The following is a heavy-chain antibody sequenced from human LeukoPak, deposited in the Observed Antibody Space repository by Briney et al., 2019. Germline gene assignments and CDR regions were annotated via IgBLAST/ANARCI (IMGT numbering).Heavy chain of an antibody. J-gene: IGHJ4*02. Sequence: GGSLRLSCAASGFTFSSYAMSWVRQAPGKGLEWVSAISGSGGSTYYADSVKGRFTISRDNSKNTLYLQMSSLRAEDTAVYYCAKDPIRYFEATDYWGQGTLVTVSS. CDR2: ISGSGGST. CDR1: GFTFSSYA. D-gene: IGHD3-9*01. V-gene: IGHV3-23*01. CDR3: AKDPIRYFEATDY.